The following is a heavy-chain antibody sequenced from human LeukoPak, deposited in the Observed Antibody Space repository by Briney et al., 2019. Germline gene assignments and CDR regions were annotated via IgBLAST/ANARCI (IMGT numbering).Heavy chain of an antibody. J-gene: IGHJ4*02. CDR2: MNPNSANT. Sequence: ASVKVSCKASGYTFSSYDINWVRQATGQGLEWMGWMNPNSANTGYAQKFQGRVTMTRNTSINTAYMELSSLRSEDTAVYYCARGDYYGSGNFDYWGQGSPVTVSS. CDR1: GYTFSSYD. CDR3: ARGDYYGSGNFDY. V-gene: IGHV1-8*01. D-gene: IGHD3-10*01.